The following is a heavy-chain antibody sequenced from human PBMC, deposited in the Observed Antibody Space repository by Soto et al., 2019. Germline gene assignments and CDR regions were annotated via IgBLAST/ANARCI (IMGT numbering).Heavy chain of an antibody. V-gene: IGHV6-1*01. CDR2: TYYRSKWYN. J-gene: IGHJ6*02. CDR3: VRTAYSTGHPF. CDR1: GRRVVCSCAA. Sequence: TMSGRRVVCSCAAWNSFKKSTSRGLEWLGRTYYRSKWYNDYAVSVRSRITINPDTSKNQFSLHMNSMTPEDTAVYYCVRTAYSTGHPFWGQGATVPVSS. D-gene: IGHD6-19*01.